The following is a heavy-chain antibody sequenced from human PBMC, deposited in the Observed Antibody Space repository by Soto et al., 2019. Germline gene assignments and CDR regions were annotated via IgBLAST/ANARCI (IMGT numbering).Heavy chain of an antibody. D-gene: IGHD3-16*01. CDR3: ARHNGPLYVGYYYDMDV. J-gene: IGHJ6*02. V-gene: IGHV4-39*01. CDR1: GGSISSSSYY. Sequence: SETLSLTCTVSGGSISSSSYYWGWIRQPPGKGLEWIGSIYYSGYTYYNPSLKSRVTISVDTSKNHFSLKLSFVTAADTAVFYCARHNGPLYVGYYYDMDVWGQGTTVTVSS. CDR2: IYYSGYT.